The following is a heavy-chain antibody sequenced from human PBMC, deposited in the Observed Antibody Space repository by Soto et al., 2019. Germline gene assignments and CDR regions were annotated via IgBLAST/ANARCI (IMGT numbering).Heavy chain of an antibody. V-gene: IGHV3-23*01. D-gene: IGHD2-2*01. CDR1: GFTFSVYA. Sequence: PGGSLRLSCAASGFTFSVYAMSWVRQAPGKGLEWVSAISGSGGSTYYADSVKGRFTISRDNSKNTLYLQMNSLRAEDTAVYYCARERFQLVPAAMDYWGQGTLVTVSS. J-gene: IGHJ4*02. CDR2: ISGSGGST. CDR3: ARERFQLVPAAMDY.